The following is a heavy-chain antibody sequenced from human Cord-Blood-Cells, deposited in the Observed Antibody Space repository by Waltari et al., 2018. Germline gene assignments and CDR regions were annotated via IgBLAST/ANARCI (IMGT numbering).Heavy chain of an antibody. J-gene: IGHJ4*02. Sequence: QVQLVQSGAEVKKPGASVKVSCKASGYTFTGYYMHWVRQAPGQGLEWMGWNNPNSGGTNYARTVQGRVPMTRDPSISAAYMELSRLRSDDTAVYYCAREGRTAYYYFDYWGQGTLVTVSS. CDR3: AREGRTAYYYFDY. CDR1: GYTFTGYY. CDR2: NNPNSGGT. V-gene: IGHV1-2*02. D-gene: IGHD1-26*01.